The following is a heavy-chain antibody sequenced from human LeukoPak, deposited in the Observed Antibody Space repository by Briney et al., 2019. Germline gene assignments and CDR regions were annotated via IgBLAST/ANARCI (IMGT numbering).Heavy chain of an antibody. D-gene: IGHD6-13*01. Sequence: SETLSLTCAVYGGSFSGYYWSWIRQPPGKGLEWIGEINHSGSTNYNPSLKSRVTISVDTSKNQFSLKLSSVTAADTAVYYCARVGLAAAGTSPSYFDYWGQGTLVTVSS. V-gene: IGHV4-34*01. CDR3: ARVGLAAAGTSPSYFDY. J-gene: IGHJ4*02. CDR1: GGSFSGYY. CDR2: INHSGST.